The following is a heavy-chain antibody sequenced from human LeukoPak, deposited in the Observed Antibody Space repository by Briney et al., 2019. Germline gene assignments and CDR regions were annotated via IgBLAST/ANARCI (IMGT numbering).Heavy chain of an antibody. J-gene: IGHJ4*02. Sequence: PSETLCLTCAVSGVSISSYYWSWIRQAPGKGLEWIGYIYYSGSTNYNPSLKSRVTISVDTSKNQFSLKLSSVTAADTAVYYCARESLRDDSDYFDYWGQGTLVTVSS. CDR2: IYYSGST. D-gene: IGHD3-3*01. CDR1: GVSISSYY. CDR3: ARESLRDDSDYFDY. V-gene: IGHV4-59*01.